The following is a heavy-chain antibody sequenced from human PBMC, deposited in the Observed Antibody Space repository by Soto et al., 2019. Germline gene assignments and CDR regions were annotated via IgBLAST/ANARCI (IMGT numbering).Heavy chain of an antibody. CDR3: TRCRLSVAGASYGMDV. V-gene: IGHV3-49*03. Sequence: GGSLRLSCTASGFTLGDYAMSWFRQAPGKGLEWVGFIRSQFYGGTTEYAASVKGRFTISRDDSKSIAYLQMNSLKTEDTAVYYCTRCRLSVAGASYGMDVWGQGTTVTVSS. CDR2: IRSQFYGGTT. D-gene: IGHD6-19*01. J-gene: IGHJ6*02. CDR1: GFTLGDYA.